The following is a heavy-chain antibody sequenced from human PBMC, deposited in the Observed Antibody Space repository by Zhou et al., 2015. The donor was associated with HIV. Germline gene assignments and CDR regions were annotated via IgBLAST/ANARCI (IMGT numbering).Heavy chain of an antibody. CDR3: ARDGQGRYGLDV. J-gene: IGHJ6*02. CDR1: GFSFNTYG. V-gene: IGHV3-33*01. Sequence: QVQLVESGGGVVQPGRSLTLSCAAAGFSFNTYGVHWVRQAPGKGLDWVAVIWYDGSHQYYSESVKGRFTMSRDISKKTVYLEMNSLRIEDTAVYYCARDGQGRYGLDVWGQGTTVSVSS. CDR2: IWYDGSHQ.